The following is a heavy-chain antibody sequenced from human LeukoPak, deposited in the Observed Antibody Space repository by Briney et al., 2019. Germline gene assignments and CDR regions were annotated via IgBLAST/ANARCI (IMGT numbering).Heavy chain of an antibody. CDR1: GGSISSYY. D-gene: IGHD6-6*01. J-gene: IGHJ3*02. V-gene: IGHV4-59*01. Sequence: SETLSLTCTVSGGSISSYYWSWIRQPPGKGLEWIGCIYYSGSTNYNPSLKSRVTISVDTSKNQFSLKLSSVTAADTAVYYCARTYSSSSEAFDIWGQGTMVTVSS. CDR2: IYYSGST. CDR3: ARTYSSSSEAFDI.